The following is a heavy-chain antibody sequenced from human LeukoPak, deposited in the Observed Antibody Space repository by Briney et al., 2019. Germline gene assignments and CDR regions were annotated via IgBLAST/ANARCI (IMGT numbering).Heavy chain of an antibody. D-gene: IGHD3-16*02. Sequence: PSETLSLTCAVHGGSFSGYYWSWIRQPPGKGLEWIGEINHSGSTNYNPSLKSRVTISVDTSKNQFSLKLSSVTAADTAVYYCARRGSDYVWGSYRTHYFDYWGQGTLVTVSS. V-gene: IGHV4-34*01. J-gene: IGHJ4*02. CDR2: INHSGST. CDR3: ARRGSDYVWGSYRTHYFDY. CDR1: GGSFSGYY.